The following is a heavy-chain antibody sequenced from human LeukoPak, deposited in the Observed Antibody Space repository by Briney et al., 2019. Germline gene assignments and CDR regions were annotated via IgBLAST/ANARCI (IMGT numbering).Heavy chain of an antibody. CDR3: ARTICSGGSCNGYYYYYYGMDV. D-gene: IGHD2-15*01. CDR1: GFTFSSYA. J-gene: IGHJ6*04. CDR2: ISYDGSNK. V-gene: IGHV3-30*04. Sequence: GGSLRLSCAASGFTFSSYAMHWVRQTPGKGLEWVAVISYDGSNKYYVDSVKGRINISRDNSKNTLYLQMNSLRAEDTAVYYCARTICSGGSCNGYYYYYYGMDVWGKGTTVTVSS.